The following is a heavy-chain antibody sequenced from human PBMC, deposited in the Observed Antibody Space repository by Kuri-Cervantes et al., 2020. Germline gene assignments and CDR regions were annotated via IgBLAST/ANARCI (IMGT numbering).Heavy chain of an antibody. V-gene: IGHV4-4*07. CDR3: ARDRGDYGDYAVDY. CDR2: IYTSGST. Sequence: SETLSLTCTVSGGSISSYYWSWIRQPAGKGLEWIGRIYTSGSTNYNPSLKSRVTMSVDTSKNQFSLKLSSVTAADTAVYYCARDRGDYGDYAVDYWGQGNLVTVSS. CDR1: GGSISSYY. D-gene: IGHD4-17*01. J-gene: IGHJ4*02.